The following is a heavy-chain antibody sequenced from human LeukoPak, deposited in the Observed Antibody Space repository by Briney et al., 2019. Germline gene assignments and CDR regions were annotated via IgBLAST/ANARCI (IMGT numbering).Heavy chain of an antibody. J-gene: IGHJ4*02. Sequence: GGSLRLSCAASGFTFSTYWMSWVRQAPGKGLEWVANIKQDGSEKYYLDSVKGRFTISRDNAKNSLYLQMNSLRAEDTAVYFCTKEAAAGIDYWGQGTLVTVSS. CDR3: TKEAAAGIDY. CDR1: GFTFSTYW. D-gene: IGHD6-13*01. V-gene: IGHV3-7*01. CDR2: IKQDGSEK.